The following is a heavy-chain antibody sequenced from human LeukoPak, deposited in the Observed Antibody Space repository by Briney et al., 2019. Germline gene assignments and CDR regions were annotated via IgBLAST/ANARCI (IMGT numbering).Heavy chain of an antibody. CDR3: ARLPAYGDCGGDCHLDY. CDR2: IIPIFGTA. D-gene: IGHD2-21*02. J-gene: IGHJ4*02. CDR1: GGTFSSYA. Sequence: SVKVSCKASGGTFSSYAISWVRQAPGQGLEWMGRIIPIFGTANDAQKFQGRVTITADKSTSTAYMELSSLISEDTAVYYCARLPAYGDCGGDCHLDYWGQGTLVTVSS. V-gene: IGHV1-69*06.